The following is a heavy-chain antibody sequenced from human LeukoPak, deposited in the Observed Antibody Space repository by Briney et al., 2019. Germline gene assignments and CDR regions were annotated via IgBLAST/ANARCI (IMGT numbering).Heavy chain of an antibody. D-gene: IGHD5-18*01. J-gene: IGHJ4*02. CDR2: IYYSGST. CDR3: AGSPGGYSYGQFDY. V-gene: IGHV4-59*01. CDR1: GGSISSYY. Sequence: PSETLSLTCTVSGGSISSYYWSWIRQPPGKGLEWIGYIYYSGSTNYNPSLKSRVTISVDTSKNQFSLKLSSVTAADTAVYYCAGSPGGYSYGQFDYWGQGTLVTASS.